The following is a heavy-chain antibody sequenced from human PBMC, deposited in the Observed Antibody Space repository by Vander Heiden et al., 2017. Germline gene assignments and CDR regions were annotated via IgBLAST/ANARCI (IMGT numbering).Heavy chain of an antibody. CDR3: AKALGYYDSSYTN. V-gene: IGHV3-9*01. CDR2: ISWNSGSI. D-gene: IGHD3-22*01. Sequence: VRQAPGKGLEWVSGISWNSGSIGYADSVKGRFTISRDNAMNSLYLQMNSLRAEDTALYYCAKALGYYDSSYTNWGQGTLVTVSS. J-gene: IGHJ4*02.